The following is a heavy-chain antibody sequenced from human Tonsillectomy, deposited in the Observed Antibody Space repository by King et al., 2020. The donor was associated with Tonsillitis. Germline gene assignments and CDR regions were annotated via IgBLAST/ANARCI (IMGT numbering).Heavy chain of an antibody. J-gene: IGHJ2*01. D-gene: IGHD6-19*01. CDR2: IYISGST. V-gene: IGHV4-61*02. CDR1: GGSISSGSYY. CDR3: ARGASGFHYGYFDL. Sequence: VQLQESGPGLVKPSQTLSLTCTVSGGSISSGSYYWSWIRQPAGKGLEWIGRIYISGSTNYNPSLKSRVTISVDTSKNQFSLKLSSVTAADTAVYYCARGASGFHYGYFDLWGRGTLVTVSS.